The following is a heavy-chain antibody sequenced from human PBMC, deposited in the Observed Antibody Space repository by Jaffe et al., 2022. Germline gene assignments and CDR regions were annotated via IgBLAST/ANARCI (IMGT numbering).Heavy chain of an antibody. J-gene: IGHJ3*02. Sequence: EVQLVETGGGLIQPGGSLRLSCAASGFTVSTNYMSWVRQAPGKGLEWVSVIYSGGSTYYADSVKGRLTISRDNSKNTLYLQINSLRAEDTAVYYCARVYISRGRAFDIWGQGTMVTVSS. CDR3: ARVYISRGRAFDI. CDR1: GFTVSTNY. V-gene: IGHV3-53*02. D-gene: IGHD6-13*01. CDR2: IYSGGST.